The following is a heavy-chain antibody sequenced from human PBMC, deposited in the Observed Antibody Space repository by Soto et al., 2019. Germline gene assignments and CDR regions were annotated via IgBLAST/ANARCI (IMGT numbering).Heavy chain of an antibody. CDR3: AKDAGQPGTTDWYFDL. CDR1: GVTFSSYA. CDR2: ISRPGGGT. V-gene: IGHV3-23*01. J-gene: IGHJ2*01. D-gene: IGHD4-17*01. Sequence: PGYSLRLSCAASGVTFSSYAMSWVRQAPGKGLEWVSVISRPGGGTYYSDSVKGRFTISRDSSKNTLSLQMNSLRAEDTAIYYCAKDAGQPGTTDWYFDLWGRGTLVTGSS.